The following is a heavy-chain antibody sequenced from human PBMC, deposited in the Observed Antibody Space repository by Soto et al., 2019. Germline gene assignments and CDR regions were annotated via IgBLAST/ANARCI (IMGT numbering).Heavy chain of an antibody. J-gene: IGHJ6*03. CDR1: GFTFSSHT. CDR3: AKNFIVLVPAAMRGSWDYYMDV. V-gene: IGHV3-64*02. Sequence: GGSLRLSCAASGFTFSSHTMHWVRQAPGKGLEYVSTVSSNGGSTYYADSVRGRFTISRDNSKNTLYLQMNSLRAEDMAVYYCAKNFIVLVPAAMRGSWDYYMDVWGKGTTVTVSS. CDR2: VSSNGGST. D-gene: IGHD2-2*01.